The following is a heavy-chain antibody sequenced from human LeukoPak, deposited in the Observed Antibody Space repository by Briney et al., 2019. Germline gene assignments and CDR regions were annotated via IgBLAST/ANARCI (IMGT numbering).Heavy chain of an antibody. CDR3: AKSHHVTAIDY. D-gene: IGHD2-21*02. J-gene: IGHJ4*02. V-gene: IGHV3-23*01. CDR1: GFTLSHYG. CDR2: ISGSGGST. Sequence: SGGTLRLSCAASGFTLSHYGMTWVRQAPGKGLEWVSAISGSGGSTYYAGSVKGRFTISRDNSKNTLYLQMNSLRADDTAVYYCAKSHHVTAIDYWGQGTLVTVSS.